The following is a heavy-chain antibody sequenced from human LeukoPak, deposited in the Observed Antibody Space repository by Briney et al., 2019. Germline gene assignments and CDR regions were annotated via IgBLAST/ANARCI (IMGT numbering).Heavy chain of an antibody. Sequence: ASVKVSCKVSGYTLTELSMHWVRQAPGKGLEWMGGFDPEDGETIYAQKFQGRVTMTEDTSTDTAHMELSSLRSEDTAVYYCATGLGYCSGGSCALGDYWGQGTLVTVSS. CDR3: ATGLGYCSGGSCALGDY. CDR1: GYTLTELS. CDR2: FDPEDGET. V-gene: IGHV1-24*01. J-gene: IGHJ4*02. D-gene: IGHD2-15*01.